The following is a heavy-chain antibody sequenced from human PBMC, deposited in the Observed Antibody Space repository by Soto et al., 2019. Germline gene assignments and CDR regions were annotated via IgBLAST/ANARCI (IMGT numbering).Heavy chain of an antibody. Sequence: QVHLVQCGAEVKKPGASVKVSCKGSGYTFTSYVITWVRQAPGQGLVWKGWISAHNGNTNYAQKLQGIVTVTIDTSTSTAYMELRSLRSDDTAVYYCARARYGDYWGQGALVTVSS. D-gene: IGHD1-1*01. CDR2: ISAHNGNT. V-gene: IGHV1-18*01. J-gene: IGHJ4*02. CDR1: GYTFTSYV. CDR3: ARARYGDY.